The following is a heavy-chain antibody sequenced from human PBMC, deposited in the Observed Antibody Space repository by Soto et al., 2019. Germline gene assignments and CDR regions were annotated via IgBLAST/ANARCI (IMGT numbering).Heavy chain of an antibody. CDR2: IGSNGVGT. CDR1: GFTLSGYA. D-gene: IGHD6-6*01. J-gene: IGHJ6*03. CDR3: ARRARPDFYYMDV. Sequence: EVQLAESGGGLAQPGGSLRLSCAASGFTLSGYAMDWVRQAPGKGLEYVSGIGSNGVGTYYANSVQGRFTISRDNSKNTVYLQMGSLSPEDMAVYYCARRARPDFYYMDVWGKGTTVTVSS. V-gene: IGHV3-64*01.